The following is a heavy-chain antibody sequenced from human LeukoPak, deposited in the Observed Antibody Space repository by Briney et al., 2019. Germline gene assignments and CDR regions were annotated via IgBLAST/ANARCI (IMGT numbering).Heavy chain of an antibody. CDR1: GIMFSPSG. J-gene: IGHJ5*02. Sequence: GGSLRLSCVVSGIMFSPSGMTWVRQAPGKGLEWVATISSSNSASYTDSVKGRFTISRDNSKNTLYLQMNSLRAEDTAVYYCARVAVAGPWWFDPWGQGTLVTVSS. V-gene: IGHV3-21*04. CDR2: ISSSNSA. CDR3: ARVAVAGPWWFDP. D-gene: IGHD6-19*01.